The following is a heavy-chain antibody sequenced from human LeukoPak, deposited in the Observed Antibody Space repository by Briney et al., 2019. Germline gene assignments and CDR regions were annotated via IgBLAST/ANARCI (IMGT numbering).Heavy chain of an antibody. V-gene: IGHV3-23*01. CDR3: AKSANYYGSWSYDY. J-gene: IGHJ4*02. D-gene: IGHD3-10*01. CDR2: ISGSGGST. CDR1: GFTFSSYG. Sequence: GGSLRLSCAASGFTFSSYGMSWVRQAPGKGLEWVSAISGSGGSTYYPDSVKGRFTISRDNSNNTLYLQMNSLRAEDTAVYYCAKSANYYGSWSYDYRGQGTLVTVSS.